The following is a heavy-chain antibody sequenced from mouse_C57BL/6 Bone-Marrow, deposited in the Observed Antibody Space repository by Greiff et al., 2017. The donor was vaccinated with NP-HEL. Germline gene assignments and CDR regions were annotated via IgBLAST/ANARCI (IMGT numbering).Heavy chain of an antibody. V-gene: IGHV14-4*01. J-gene: IGHJ3*01. Sequence: EVQLVESGAELVRPGASVKLSCTASGFNIKDDYMHWVKQRPEQGLEWIGWIDPENGDTEYASKFQGKATITADTSSNTAYLQLSSLTSEDTAVYYCTRRPAWFAYWGQGTLVTVSA. CDR1: GFNIKDDY. CDR2: IDPENGDT. CDR3: TRRPAWFAY.